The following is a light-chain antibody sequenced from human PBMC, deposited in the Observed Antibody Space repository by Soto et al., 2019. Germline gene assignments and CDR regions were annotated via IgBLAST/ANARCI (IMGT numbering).Light chain of an antibody. CDR2: GAS. CDR3: QQYGSSPLT. CDR1: QSVSSSY. Sequence: EIVLAQSSGTLSFSPGERATLSCRASQSVSSSYLAWYQQKPGQAPRLLIYGASSRATGIPDRFSGSGSGTDFTLTITRLQPEDFAVYYCQQYGSSPLTFGGGTKVDIK. V-gene: IGKV3-20*01. J-gene: IGKJ4*01.